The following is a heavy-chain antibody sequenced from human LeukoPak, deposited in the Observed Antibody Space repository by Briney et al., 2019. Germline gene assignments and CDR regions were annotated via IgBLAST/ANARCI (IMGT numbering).Heavy chain of an antibody. CDR1: GFTFSSYG. CDR3: ARARGGYSYGYYIF. D-gene: IGHD5-18*01. Sequence: GGSLRLSCAASGFTFSSYGMHWVRQAPGKGLEWVAFIRYDGSNEYYADSVKGRFTISRDNSKNTLYLQMNSLRAEDTAVYYCARARGGYSYGYYIFWGQGTLVTVSS. J-gene: IGHJ4*02. CDR2: IRYDGSNE. V-gene: IGHV3-30*02.